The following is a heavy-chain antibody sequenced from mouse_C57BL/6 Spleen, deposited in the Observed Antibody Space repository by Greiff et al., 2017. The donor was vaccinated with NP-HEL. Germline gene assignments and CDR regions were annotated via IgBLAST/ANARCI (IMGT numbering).Heavy chain of an antibody. V-gene: IGHV5-4*01. CDR3: ARERLGWFAY. Sequence: EVQLVESGGGLVKPGGSLKLSCAASGFTFSSYAMSWVRQTPEKRLEWVATISDGGSYTYYPDNVKGRFTISRDNAKNNLYLQMSHLKSEDTARYYCARERLGWFAYWGQGTLVTVSA. D-gene: IGHD4-1*01. CDR1: GFTFSSYA. CDR2: ISDGGSYT. J-gene: IGHJ3*01.